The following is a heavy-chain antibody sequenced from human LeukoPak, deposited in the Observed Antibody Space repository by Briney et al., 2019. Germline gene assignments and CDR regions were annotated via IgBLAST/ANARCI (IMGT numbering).Heavy chain of an antibody. CDR3: ARVSRNDLLWFGELLSDYYYYMDV. CDR1: GFTFSSYS. Sequence: GGSLRLSCAGSGFTFSSYSMNWVRQAPGKGLEFISYISSSGSIIYYADSVKGRFTISRDNAKNSLYLQMNSLRAEDTALYYCARVSRNDLLWFGELLSDYYYYMDVWGKGTTVTISS. CDR2: ISSSGSII. V-gene: IGHV3-48*04. J-gene: IGHJ6*03. D-gene: IGHD3-10*01.